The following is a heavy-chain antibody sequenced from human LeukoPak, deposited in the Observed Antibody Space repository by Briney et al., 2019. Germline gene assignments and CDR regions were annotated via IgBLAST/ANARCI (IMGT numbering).Heavy chain of an antibody. Sequence: GGSLRLSCAASGFTFSSYSMNWVRQAPGKGLEWVSAISGSGGSTYYADSVKGRFTISRDNSKNTLYLQMNSLRAEDTAVYYCAKGVDYGDFDYWGQGTLVTVSS. CDR2: ISGSGGST. D-gene: IGHD4-17*01. CDR3: AKGVDYGDFDY. J-gene: IGHJ4*02. CDR1: GFTFSSYS. V-gene: IGHV3-23*01.